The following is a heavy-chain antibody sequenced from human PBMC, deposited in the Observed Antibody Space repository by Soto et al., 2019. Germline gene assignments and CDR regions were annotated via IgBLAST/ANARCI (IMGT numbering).Heavy chain of an antibody. Sequence: GASVKVSCKASGYTFTSYGISWVRQAPEQGLEWMGWISAYNGNTNYAQKLQGRVTMTTDTSTSTAYMELRSLRSDDTAVYYCARSDIVVVPAATTGGTFDYWGQGTLVTVSS. V-gene: IGHV1-18*01. CDR1: GYTFTSYG. CDR2: ISAYNGNT. D-gene: IGHD2-2*01. CDR3: ARSDIVVVPAATTGGTFDY. J-gene: IGHJ4*02.